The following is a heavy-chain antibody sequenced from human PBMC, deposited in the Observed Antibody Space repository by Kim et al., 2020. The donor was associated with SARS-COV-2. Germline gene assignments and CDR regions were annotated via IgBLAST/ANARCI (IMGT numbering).Heavy chain of an antibody. Sequence: TSNAQEFQSLVTMTEDKSTDTAYMELSSLRSEDTAVYYCATDLLTEYFQHWGQGTLVTVSS. CDR2: T. CDR3: ATDLLTEYFQH. V-gene: IGHV1-24*01. J-gene: IGHJ1*01.